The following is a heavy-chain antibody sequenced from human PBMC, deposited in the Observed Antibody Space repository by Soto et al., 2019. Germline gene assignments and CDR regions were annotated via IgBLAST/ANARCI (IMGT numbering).Heavy chain of an antibody. D-gene: IGHD4-17*01. V-gene: IGHV3-33*01. Sequence: GGSLRLSCAASGVTFSRFGMHWVRQAPGKGLEWVAVIWYDGSNKYYADSVKGRFTISRDNSKNTLYLQMNSLRAEDTAVYYCARDFFGLSGDYVDWFDPWGQGTLVTVSS. CDR1: GVTFSRFG. J-gene: IGHJ5*02. CDR2: IWYDGSNK. CDR3: ARDFFGLSGDYVDWFDP.